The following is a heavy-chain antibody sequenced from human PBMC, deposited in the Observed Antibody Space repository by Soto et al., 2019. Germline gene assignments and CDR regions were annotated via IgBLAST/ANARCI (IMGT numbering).Heavy chain of an antibody. CDR3: AKDSINSNGIYDPFDI. D-gene: IGHD3-3*02. CDR2: IGGDGGSP. J-gene: IGHJ3*02. Sequence: GASLRLSCAASGFTFSEYAMICVRQAPVKGLEWVSVIGGDGGSPNYADSVKGRFTVSRDNSKSTLYLQMDSLRAEDTAVYYCAKDSINSNGIYDPFDIWGQGTMVTVSS. CDR1: GFTFSEYA. V-gene: IGHV3-23*01.